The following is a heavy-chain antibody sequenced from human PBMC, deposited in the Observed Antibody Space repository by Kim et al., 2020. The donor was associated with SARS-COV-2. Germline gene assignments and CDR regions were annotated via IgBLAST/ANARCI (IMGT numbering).Heavy chain of an antibody. CDR1: GFTFSSYG. V-gene: IGHV3-30*18. CDR2: ISYDGSNK. J-gene: IGHJ3*02. Sequence: GGSLRLSCAASGFTFSSYGMHWARQAPGKGLEWVAVISYDGSNKNYADSVKGRFTISRDNSKNTLYLQMNSLRADDTAVYYCAKGDSGWYYPAFDIWGQG. D-gene: IGHD6-19*01. CDR3: AKGDSGWYYPAFDI.